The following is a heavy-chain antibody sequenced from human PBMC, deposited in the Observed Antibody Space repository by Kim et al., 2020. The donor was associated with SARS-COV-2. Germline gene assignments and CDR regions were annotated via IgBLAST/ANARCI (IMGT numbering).Heavy chain of an antibody. CDR3: ARHETPVFDTSDWFFDL. D-gene: IGHD3-22*01. CDR2: IHPGDSDT. Sequence: GESLKISCKGSGYSFTTYWIAWVRQMPGKGLEWMGIIHPGDSDTRYSLSFQGQVTISVDKSIKTAYLEWSSLKASDTAMYYCARHETPVFDTSDWFFDLWGRGTLVTVSS. J-gene: IGHJ2*01. CDR1: GYSFTTYW. V-gene: IGHV5-51*01.